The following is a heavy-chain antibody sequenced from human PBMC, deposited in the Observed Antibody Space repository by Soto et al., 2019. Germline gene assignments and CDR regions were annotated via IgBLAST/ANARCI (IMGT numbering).Heavy chain of an antibody. Sequence: QDQLVQSGAEVKKPGSSVKVSCKAFGGPFSSHTFSWVRQAPGQGREWMGRIIPALGTTTYAQKFQGRVTITADESVTTVYMELNSLRTEDTAVYYCARPDFGDYWYFDLWGRGAVVTVSS. CDR3: ARPDFGDYWYFDL. J-gene: IGHJ2*01. CDR2: IIPALGTT. CDR1: GGPFSSHT. D-gene: IGHD4-17*01. V-gene: IGHV1-69*08.